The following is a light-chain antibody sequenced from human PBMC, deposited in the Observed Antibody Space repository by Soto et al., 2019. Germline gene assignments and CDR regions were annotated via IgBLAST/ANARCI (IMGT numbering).Light chain of an antibody. CDR2: SAS. CDR3: QQLSRWPLT. Sequence: DIQLTQSPSILSASVGDTVTITCRASQALSNYLAWYQQKPGKAPDLLIYSASTLQTGVPSRFSGSGSETEFSLTIRALQPEDFAIYYCQQLSRWPLTFGGGTKVDIK. V-gene: IGKV1-9*01. J-gene: IGKJ4*01. CDR1: QALSNY.